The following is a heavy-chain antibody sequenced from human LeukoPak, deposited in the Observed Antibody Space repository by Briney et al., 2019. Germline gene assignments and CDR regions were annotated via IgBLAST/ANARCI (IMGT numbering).Heavy chain of an antibody. CDR1: GFTFSSFA. Sequence: PGGSLRLSCAASGFTFSSFAMHWVRQAPGKGLDWVAVITYDGSHQYLADSVKGRFSISRDNSENTFFLQMNSLRDEDTAVYYCARDAGVMVITTYDYWGQGTLVTVSS. CDR2: ITYDGSHQ. D-gene: IGHD3-22*01. J-gene: IGHJ4*02. CDR3: ARDAGVMVITTYDY. V-gene: IGHV3-30-3*01.